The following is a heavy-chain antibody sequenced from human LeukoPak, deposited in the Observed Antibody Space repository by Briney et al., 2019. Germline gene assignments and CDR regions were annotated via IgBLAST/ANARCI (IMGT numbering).Heavy chain of an antibody. CDR1: GFPFSSYS. J-gene: IGHJ5*02. V-gene: IGHV3-48*01. CDR2: ISSSSSTI. D-gene: IGHD4-23*01. Sequence: GGSLRLSCAASGFPFSSYSMNWVRQAPGKGLEWVSYISSSSSTIYYADSVKGRFTVSRDNAKNSLYLQMNSLRAEDTAEYYCARDRYGGTHNWFDPWGQGTLVTVSS. CDR3: ARDRYGGTHNWFDP.